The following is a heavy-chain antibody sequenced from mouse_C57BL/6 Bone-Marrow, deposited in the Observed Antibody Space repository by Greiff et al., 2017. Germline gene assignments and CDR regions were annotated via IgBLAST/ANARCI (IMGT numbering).Heavy chain of an antibody. V-gene: IGHV1-39*01. CDR3: ANYGGSPSYAMDY. Sequence: EVQLQESGPELVKPGASVKISCKASGYSFTDYNMNWVKQSTGKSLEWIGVINPNYGTTSYNQKFKGKATLTVDQSSSTAYMQLNSLTSEDSAVYYIANYGGSPSYAMDYWGKATSVNVPS. J-gene: IGHJ4*01. CDR2: INPNYGTT. CDR1: GYSFTDYN. D-gene: IGHD1-1*02.